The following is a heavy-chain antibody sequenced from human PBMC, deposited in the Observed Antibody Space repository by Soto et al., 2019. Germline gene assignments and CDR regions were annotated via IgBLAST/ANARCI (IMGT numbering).Heavy chain of an antibody. D-gene: IGHD3-16*02. Sequence: QITLKESGPTLVKPTQTLTLTCNFSGFSLSTSGLGVSWIRQPPGKALEWLALIYWDDDDRYSPSLNWRLSIRKDISKHQVVLTLTNLARADKATYFWTHVIRGVIRNWGTGTVVSVAS. J-gene: IGHJ4*02. CDR2: IYWDDDD. CDR1: GFSLSTSGLG. CDR3: THVIRGVIRN. V-gene: IGHV2-5*02.